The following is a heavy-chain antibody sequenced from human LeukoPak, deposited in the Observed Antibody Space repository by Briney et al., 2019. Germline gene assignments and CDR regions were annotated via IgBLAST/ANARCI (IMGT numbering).Heavy chain of an antibody. J-gene: IGHJ5*02. V-gene: IGHV1-69*13. CDR2: IIPIFGTA. Sequence: ASVKVSCKASGGTFSSYAISWVRRAPGQGLEWMGGIIPIFGTANYAQKFQGRVTITADESTSTAYMELSSLRSEDTAVYYCARTRIHKNWFDPWGQGTLVTVSS. CDR1: GGTFSSYA. CDR3: ARTRIHKNWFDP.